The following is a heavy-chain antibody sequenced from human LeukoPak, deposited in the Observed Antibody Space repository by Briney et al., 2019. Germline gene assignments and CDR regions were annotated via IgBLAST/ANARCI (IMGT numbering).Heavy chain of an antibody. CDR1: GFTLSSYS. CDR3: ARDRPSSSRIAAAGTLLTSVVY. V-gene: IGHV3-21*01. D-gene: IGHD6-13*01. CDR2: ISSSSSYI. Sequence: PGGSLRLSCSASGFTLSSYSMNWVRQAPGKGLEWVSSISSSSSYIYYADSVKGRFTISRDNAKNSLYLQMNSLRAEDPAVYYCARDRPSSSRIAAAGTLLTSVVYWGQGTLVTVSS. J-gene: IGHJ4*02.